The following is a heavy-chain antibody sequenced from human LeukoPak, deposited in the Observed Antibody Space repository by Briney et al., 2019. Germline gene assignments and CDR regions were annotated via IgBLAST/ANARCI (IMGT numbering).Heavy chain of an antibody. Sequence: SETLSLTCSVSGGSISHYSWSWIRQPPGKGLEWIGYIDYGGSSSYNPSLKSRVTISLDTSKNQFSLRLSPVTAADTAVYYCARDGYYGMDVWGQGNTVTVSS. V-gene: IGHV4-59*08. CDR2: IDYGGSS. CDR1: GGSISHYS. CDR3: ARDGYYGMDV. J-gene: IGHJ6*02.